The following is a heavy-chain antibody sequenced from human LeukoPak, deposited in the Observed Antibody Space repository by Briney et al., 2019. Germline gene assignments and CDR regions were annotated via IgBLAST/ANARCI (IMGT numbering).Heavy chain of an antibody. J-gene: IGHJ4*02. CDR1: GFTFSSYW. D-gene: IGHD2-21*02. Sequence: GGSLRLSCTASGFTFSSYWMSWVRQAAGKGLEWVAYIKHDGSEKYYVDSVKGRFTISRDNAKNSLYLQMNSLRAEDTAVYYCAKRSAYCGGDCYSGDFDYWGQGTLVTVSS. CDR3: AKRSAYCGGDCYSGDFDY. V-gene: IGHV3-7*03. CDR2: IKHDGSEK.